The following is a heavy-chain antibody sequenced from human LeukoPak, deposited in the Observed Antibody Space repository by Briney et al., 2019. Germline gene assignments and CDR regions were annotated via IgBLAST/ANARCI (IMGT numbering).Heavy chain of an antibody. Sequence: GGSLRLSCAASGFTFSSYAMHWVRQAPGKGLEWVAVISYDGGNKYYADSVKGRFTISRDNSKNTLYLQMNSLRAEDTAVYYCARDPSLLWFGELLPLFDYWGQGTLVTVSS. CDR1: GFTFSSYA. V-gene: IGHV3-30-3*01. J-gene: IGHJ4*02. CDR2: ISYDGGNK. D-gene: IGHD3-10*01. CDR3: ARDPSLLWFGELLPLFDY.